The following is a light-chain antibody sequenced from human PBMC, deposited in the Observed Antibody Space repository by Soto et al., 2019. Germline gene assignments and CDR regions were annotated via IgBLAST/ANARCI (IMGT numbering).Light chain of an antibody. Sequence: VQMTQSPSSLSASVGDSVTITCRASQDIKSDLAWYQQRPGEAPKSLIFGASNLLDGVPSKFSGSGSGSEFTLTISSLQPEDSATYFCQQSKSHPPTFGRGTKVDI. V-gene: IGKV1-16*02. CDR3: QQSKSHPPT. J-gene: IGKJ2*01. CDR2: GAS. CDR1: QDIKSD.